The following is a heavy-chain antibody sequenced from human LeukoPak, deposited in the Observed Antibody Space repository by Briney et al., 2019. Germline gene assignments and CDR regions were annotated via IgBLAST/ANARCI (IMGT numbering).Heavy chain of an antibody. Sequence: GGSLRLSCMISGYTFTHYGFHWVRQAPGKALEWVAYISYNGNNKYEDSVKGRFTISRDNSKNTLYLQMNSLRAEDTAVYYCAKDLGEYQDYYFDYWGQGTLVTVSS. V-gene: IGHV3-30*18. CDR3: AKDLGEYQDYYFDY. CDR2: ISYNGNNK. CDR1: GYTFTHYG. D-gene: IGHD3-16*01. J-gene: IGHJ4*02.